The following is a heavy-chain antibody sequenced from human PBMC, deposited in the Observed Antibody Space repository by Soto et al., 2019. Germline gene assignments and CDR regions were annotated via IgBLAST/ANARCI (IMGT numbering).Heavy chain of an antibody. CDR3: ARDLRSYTSYT. CDR1: GYTFTSYC. J-gene: IGHJ4*02. Sequence: VASVKVSCKASGYTFTSYCISWVRQAPGQGLEWMGWISAYNGNTNYAQKLQGRVTMTTDTSTSTAYMELRSLRSDDTAVYYCARDLRSYTSYTWGQGTLVTVSS. CDR2: ISAYNGNT. V-gene: IGHV1-18*01. D-gene: IGHD2-2*02.